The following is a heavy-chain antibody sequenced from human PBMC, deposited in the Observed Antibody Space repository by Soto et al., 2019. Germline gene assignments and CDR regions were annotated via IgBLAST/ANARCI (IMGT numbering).Heavy chain of an antibody. J-gene: IGHJ6*02. CDR3: ARGLRGYYYYGMDV. V-gene: IGHV4-59*01. Sequence: QVQLRESGPGLVKPSETLSLTCTVSGGSISSYYWSWIRQPPGKGLEWIGYIYYSGSTNYNPSLKSRVTISVDTSKNQCSLKLSSVTAADTAVYYCARGLRGYYYYGMDVWGQGTTVTVSS. CDR2: IYYSGST. CDR1: GGSISSYY. D-gene: IGHD5-12*01.